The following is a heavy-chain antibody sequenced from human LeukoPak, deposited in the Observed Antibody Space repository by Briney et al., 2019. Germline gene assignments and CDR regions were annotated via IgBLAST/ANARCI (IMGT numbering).Heavy chain of an antibody. V-gene: IGHV4-34*01. D-gene: IGHD1-26*01. Sequence: PSETLSLTCAVYGGSFSTDYWSWIRQPPGKGLEWIGEINRGGSTNYNPSLKSRVTISIDTSKTQFSLKLRSVTAADTAVYYCARGVGAETAGNYWGQGTLVTVSS. J-gene: IGHJ4*02. CDR1: GGSFSTDY. CDR2: INRGGST. CDR3: ARGVGAETAGNY.